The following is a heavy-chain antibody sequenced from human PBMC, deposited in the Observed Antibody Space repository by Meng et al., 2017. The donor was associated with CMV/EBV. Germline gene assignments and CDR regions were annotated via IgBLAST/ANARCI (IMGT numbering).Heavy chain of an antibody. CDR1: GGSISSYY. CDR2: IYTSGST. Sequence: VQLQGSGPGLVKTSGTLSLLGTVSGGSISSYYWSWSRQPAGKGLEWIGRIYTSGSTNYNPSLKSRVTMSVDTSKNQFSLKLSSVTAADTAVYYCARSMVVAGDWFDPWGQGTLVTVSS. D-gene: IGHD2-15*01. J-gene: IGHJ5*02. CDR3: ARSMVVAGDWFDP. V-gene: IGHV4-4*07.